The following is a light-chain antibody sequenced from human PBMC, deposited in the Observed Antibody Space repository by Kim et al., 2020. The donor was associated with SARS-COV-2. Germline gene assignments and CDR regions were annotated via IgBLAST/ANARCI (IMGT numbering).Light chain of an antibody. CDR3: CSYAGSYTLV. CDR1: SNHIGGYNS. J-gene: IGLJ3*02. Sequence: QSALTQPRSVSGSPGQSVTIPCTGTSNHIGGYNSVSWFQQHPGKAPKLIIYDVRQRPSGVPDRFSGSKSGNTASLTISGLQAEDEADYYCCSYAGSYTLVFGGGTQLTVL. V-gene: IGLV2-11*01. CDR2: DVR.